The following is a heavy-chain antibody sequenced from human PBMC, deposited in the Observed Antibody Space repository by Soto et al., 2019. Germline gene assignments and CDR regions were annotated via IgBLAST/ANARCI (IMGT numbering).Heavy chain of an antibody. J-gene: IGHJ4*02. CDR2: IKGEADGGTT. D-gene: IGHD3-22*01. CDR1: GFTFSNAW. Sequence: PGGSLRLSCAASGFTFSNAWMRWVRQAPGKGLEWVGRIKGEADGGTTDYAAPVKGRITISRDHSKDTLYLQMNSLKTEDTAVYYCTTGLSNGYYNFDYWGQGTPVTVSS. V-gene: IGHV3-15*01. CDR3: TTGLSNGYYNFDY.